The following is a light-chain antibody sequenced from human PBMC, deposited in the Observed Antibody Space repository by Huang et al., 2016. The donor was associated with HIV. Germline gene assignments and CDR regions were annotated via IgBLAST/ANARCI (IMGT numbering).Light chain of an antibody. CDR3: QQYDTFS. CDR1: GNLTNSQ. Sequence: EVVLTQSPGILSLSAGERASLSCRASGNLTNSQLAWYQQKVGQPPRLLVFGASTRVSGVPERFTGGVSGRDFTLSISGLEPDDFATYYCQQYDTFSFGQGTRLE. CDR2: GAS. V-gene: IGKV3-20*01. J-gene: IGKJ2*01.